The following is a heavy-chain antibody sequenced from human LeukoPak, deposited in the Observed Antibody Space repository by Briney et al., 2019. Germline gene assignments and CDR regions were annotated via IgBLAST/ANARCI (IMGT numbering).Heavy chain of an antibody. D-gene: IGHD5-24*01. CDR3: ARRRAMARSDAFDI. CDR2: TFYTGTT. Sequence: SETLSLTCTVSGDSISDYYWNWLRQPPGKALEWIGWTFYTGTTNYNPSLRSRVTISVDASKKHFSLNLSSVTAADTAMYYCARRRAMARSDAFDIWGQGTMVTVSS. J-gene: IGHJ3*02. CDR1: GDSISDYY. V-gene: IGHV4-59*08.